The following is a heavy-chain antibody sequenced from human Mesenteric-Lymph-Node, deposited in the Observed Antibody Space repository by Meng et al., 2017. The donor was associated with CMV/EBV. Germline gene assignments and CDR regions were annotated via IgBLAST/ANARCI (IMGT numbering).Heavy chain of an antibody. D-gene: IGHD2-15*01. V-gene: IGHV3-23*01. CDR1: GFTFSDYA. CDR2: SSGDGARS. Sequence: GESLKISCAASGFTFSDYAMSWVRQAPGKGPEWVSASSGDGARSYYADSVRGRFTISRDNSRNAVYLQMNSLRAEDKAMYYCARGGVVVEAAPYYWGQGTLVTVSS. J-gene: IGHJ4*02. CDR3: ARGGVVVEAAPYY.